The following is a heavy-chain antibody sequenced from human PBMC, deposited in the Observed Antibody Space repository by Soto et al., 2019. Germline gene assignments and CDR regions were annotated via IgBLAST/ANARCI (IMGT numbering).Heavy chain of an antibody. CDR2: INLDGSAT. CDR1: GFTFSSYW. D-gene: IGHD5-18*01. J-gene: IGHJ4*02. CDR3: GRGGSDSPMAPGY. Sequence: GGSLRLSCAASGFTFSSYWMHWVRQAPGKGLVWVSRINLDGSATNYADSVKGRFTISRDNAKNTLYLQMNSLRAEDTAVFYCGRGGSDSPMAPGYWGQGTLVTVSS. V-gene: IGHV3-74*01.